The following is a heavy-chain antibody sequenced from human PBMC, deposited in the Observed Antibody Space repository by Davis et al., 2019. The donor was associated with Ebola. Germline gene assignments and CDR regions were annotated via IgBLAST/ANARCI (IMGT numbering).Heavy chain of an antibody. CDR3: AKDKAVADYYGMDV. Sequence: GGSLRLSCAASGFTFSSYAMSWVRQAPGKGLEWVSAISGSGGTTYYADSVKGRFTISRDNSKNTLYLQMNSLRAEETAIYYCAKDKAVADYYGMDVWGQGTTVTVSS. CDR1: GFTFSSYA. J-gene: IGHJ6*02. CDR2: ISGSGGTT. V-gene: IGHV3-23*01. D-gene: IGHD2-21*01.